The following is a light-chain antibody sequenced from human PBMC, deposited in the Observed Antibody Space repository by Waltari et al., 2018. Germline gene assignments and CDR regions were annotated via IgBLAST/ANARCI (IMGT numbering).Light chain of an antibody. V-gene: IGKV4-1*01. J-gene: IGKJ2*01. CDR2: WAS. Sequence: DIVMTQSPDSLAVSLGERATINCKSSQSVLYSSNNKNYLAWYQQKPGQPPKLLIYWASTRESGVPDRFSVSGSGTDFTLTISSLQAEDVAVYYCQQYYGNPRTFGQGTKLEIK. CDR1: QSVLYSSNNKNY. CDR3: QQYYGNPRT.